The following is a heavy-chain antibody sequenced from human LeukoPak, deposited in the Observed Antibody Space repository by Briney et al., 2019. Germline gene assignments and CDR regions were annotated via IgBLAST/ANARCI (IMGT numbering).Heavy chain of an antibody. V-gene: IGHV1-2*02. J-gene: IGHJ4*02. D-gene: IGHD6-13*01. CDR3: ARVYSNLAAAGTTQFDY. CDR2: INPNSGGT. CDR1: GYTFTGYY. Sequence: ASVKVSCKASGYTFTGYYMHWVRQAPGQGLEWMGWINPNSGGTNYAQKFQGRVTMTRDTSISTAYMELSSLRSDDTAVYYCARVYSNLAAAGTTQFDYWGQGTLVTVSS.